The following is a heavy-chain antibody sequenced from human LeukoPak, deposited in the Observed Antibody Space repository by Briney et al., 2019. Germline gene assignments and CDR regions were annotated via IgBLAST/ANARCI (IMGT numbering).Heavy chain of an antibody. D-gene: IGHD4-17*01. CDR3: ARDQGVLTTVTFDAFDI. V-gene: IGHV1-2*02. Sequence: ASVKVSCKASGYTFTSYYMHWVRQAPGQGLEWMGWINPNSGGTNYAQKFQGRVTMTRDTSISTAYMELSRLRSDDTAVYYCARDQGVLTTVTFDAFDIWGQGTMVTVSS. J-gene: IGHJ3*02. CDR1: GYTFTSYY. CDR2: INPNSGGT.